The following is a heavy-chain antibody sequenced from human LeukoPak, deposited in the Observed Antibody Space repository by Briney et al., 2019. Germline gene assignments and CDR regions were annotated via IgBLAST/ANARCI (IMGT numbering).Heavy chain of an antibody. CDR3: ARCVGARGRYYYGSGSYPTGHRFDP. D-gene: IGHD3-10*01. V-gene: IGHV1-18*01. CDR1: GYTFTSYG. Sequence: GASVKVSCKASGYTFTSYGISWVRQAPGQGLEWMGWLSAYNGNTNYAQKLQGRVTMTTDTSTSTAYMELRSLRSDDTAVYYCARCVGARGRYYYGSGSYPTGHRFDPWGQGTLVTVSS. J-gene: IGHJ5*02. CDR2: LSAYNGNT.